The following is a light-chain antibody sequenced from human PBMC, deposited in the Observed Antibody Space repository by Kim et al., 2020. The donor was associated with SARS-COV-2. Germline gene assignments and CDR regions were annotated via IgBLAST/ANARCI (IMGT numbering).Light chain of an antibody. J-gene: IGKJ2*01. CDR2: GAS. V-gene: IGKV3-20*01. Sequence: SPGEIATLSCRASQSVSSSYLAWYQQKPGQASRLLIYGASSRATGIPDRFSGSGSGTDFTLTISRLEPEDFAVYYCQQYGSSPGYTFGQGTKLEI. CDR3: QQYGSSPGYT. CDR1: QSVSSSY.